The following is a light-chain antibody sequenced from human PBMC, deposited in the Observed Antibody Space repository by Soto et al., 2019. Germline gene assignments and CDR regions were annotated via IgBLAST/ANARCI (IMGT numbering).Light chain of an antibody. Sequence: EIVLTQFPGALSLSPGERVTLSCRASQTVRNTYLAWYQQKSGQAPKFLIYGASNRATGIPDRFSGSGSGTDFTLTISRLEPEDFAVYYCQQYGALPPTFGGGTKVEIK. J-gene: IGKJ4*01. CDR3: QQYGALPPT. V-gene: IGKV3-20*01. CDR2: GAS. CDR1: QTVRNTY.